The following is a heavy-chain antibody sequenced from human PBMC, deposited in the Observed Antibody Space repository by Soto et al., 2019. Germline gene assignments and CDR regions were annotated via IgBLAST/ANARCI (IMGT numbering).Heavy chain of an antibody. V-gene: IGHV3-7*01. D-gene: IGHD3-10*01. CDR2: IKWDASEK. CDR3: ARDSGDGSRSSANHYLDY. J-gene: IGHJ4*01. CDR1: GFSFGVYW. Sequence: PGGSLRLSCGASGFSFGVYWMSWVRQAPGKGLEWLATIKWDASEKKYVDSVKGRFTTSRDNAKNSLYLQVDSLRAEDTAIYYCARDSGDGSRSSANHYLDYWGHGTLVTVSS.